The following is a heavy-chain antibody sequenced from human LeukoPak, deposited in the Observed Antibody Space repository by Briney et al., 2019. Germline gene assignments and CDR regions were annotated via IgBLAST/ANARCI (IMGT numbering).Heavy chain of an antibody. CDR3: ARDVAEDAFDI. CDR1: GGSMTHFY. J-gene: IGHJ3*02. Sequence: SETLSLTCTVSGGSMTHFYWTWIRQFPGRGLEWIGYVHHSGSTGYHPSLKTRVAISVDMSKGQFSLKLSSVTAADTAVYYCARDVAEDAFDIWGQGTMVTVSS. D-gene: IGHD2-21*01. CDR2: VHHSGST. V-gene: IGHV4-59*01.